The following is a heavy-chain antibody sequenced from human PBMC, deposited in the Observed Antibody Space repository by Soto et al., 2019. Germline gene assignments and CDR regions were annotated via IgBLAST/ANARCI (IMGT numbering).Heavy chain of an antibody. Sequence: SETLSLTCTVSGGSISSGGYYWSWIRQHPGKGLEWIGYIYYSGSTYYNPSLKSRVTISVDTSKNQFSLKLSSVTAADTAVYYCARVGRTGTSLPFDYWGQGTLVTVPS. CDR2: IYYSGST. D-gene: IGHD1-1*01. CDR1: GGSISSGGYY. J-gene: IGHJ4*02. V-gene: IGHV4-31*03. CDR3: ARVGRTGTSLPFDY.